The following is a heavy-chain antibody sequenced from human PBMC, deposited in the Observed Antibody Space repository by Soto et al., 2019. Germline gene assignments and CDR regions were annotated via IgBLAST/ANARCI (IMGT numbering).Heavy chain of an antibody. V-gene: IGHV3-33*01. J-gene: IGHJ6*02. D-gene: IGHD3-16*01. Sequence: PGGSLRLSCAAPGFTFSSYGMHWVRQAPGKGLEWVAVIWYDGSNKYYADSVKGRFTISRDNSKNTLYLQMNSLRAEDTAVYYCASGRGNYYYGMDVWGQGTTVTVSS. CDR3: ASGRGNYYYGMDV. CDR1: GFTFSSYG. CDR2: IWYDGSNK.